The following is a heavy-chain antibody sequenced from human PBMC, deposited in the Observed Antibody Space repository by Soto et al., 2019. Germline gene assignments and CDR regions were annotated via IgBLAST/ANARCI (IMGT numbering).Heavy chain of an antibody. CDR1: GFTFSSYS. J-gene: IGHJ3*02. Sequence: LRLSCAASGFTFSSYSMNWVRQAPGKGLEWVSSISSSSSYIYYADSVKGRFTISRDNAKNSLYLQMNSLRAEDTAVYYCARGGTSLLLDAFDIWGQGTMVTVS. CDR2: ISSSSSYI. CDR3: ARGGTSLLLDAFDI. D-gene: IGHD3-22*01. V-gene: IGHV3-21*01.